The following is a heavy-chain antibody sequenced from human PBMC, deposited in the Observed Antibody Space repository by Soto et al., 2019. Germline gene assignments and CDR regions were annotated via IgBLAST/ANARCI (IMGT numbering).Heavy chain of an antibody. V-gene: IGHV4-39*01. CDR3: AWWFDY. Sequence: SETLSLTCTVSSGSISSSSYYWGWIRQPPGKGLEWIGSINYNGRTYYNPSLKSRVTISVDTSKNQFSLKLSSVTAADTAVYYCAWWFDYWGQGTLVTVSS. CDR2: INYNGRT. CDR1: SGSISSSSYY. J-gene: IGHJ4*02. D-gene: IGHD2-15*01.